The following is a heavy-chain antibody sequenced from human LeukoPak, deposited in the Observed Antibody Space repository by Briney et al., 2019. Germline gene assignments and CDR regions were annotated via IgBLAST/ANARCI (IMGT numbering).Heavy chain of an antibody. CDR3: ARGGISRFYDILTGYTASHDDWFDP. CDR1: GGSISSYY. D-gene: IGHD3-9*01. J-gene: IGHJ5*02. V-gene: IGHV4-59*12. Sequence: SETLSLTCTVSGGSISSYYWSWIRQPPGKGLEWIGYIYYSGSTNYNPSLKSRVTISVDTSKNQFSLKLSSVTAADTAVYYCARGGISRFYDILTGYTASHDDWFDPWGQGTLVTVSS. CDR2: IYYSGST.